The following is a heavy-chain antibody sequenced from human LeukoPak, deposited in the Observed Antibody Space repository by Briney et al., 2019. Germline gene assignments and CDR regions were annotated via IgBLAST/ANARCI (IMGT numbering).Heavy chain of an antibody. J-gene: IGHJ4*02. CDR2: IIPIFGTA. CDR1: RGTFSSYG. CDR3: ARAGSGATGGDYFDY. Sequence: GASVKVSCKASRGTFSSYGISWVRQAPGQGLEWMGGIIPIFGTANYAQKFQGRVTITADESTSTAYMELSSLRSEDTAVYYCARAGSGATGGDYFDYWGQGTLVTVSS. D-gene: IGHD1-26*01. V-gene: IGHV1-69*13.